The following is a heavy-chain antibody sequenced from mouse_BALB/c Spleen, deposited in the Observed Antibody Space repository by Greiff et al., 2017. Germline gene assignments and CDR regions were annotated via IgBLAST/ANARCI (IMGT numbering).Heavy chain of an antibody. Sequence: VQLQQPGAELVKPGASVKLSCKASGYTFTSYWMHWVKQRPGQGLEWIGEINPSNGRTNYNEKFKSKATLTVDKSSSTAYMQLSSLTSEDSAVYYCARFDTHYYAMDYWGQGTSVTVSS. D-gene: IGHD5-1-1*01. V-gene: IGHV1S81*02. CDR3: ARFDTHYYAMDY. J-gene: IGHJ4*01. CDR1: GYTFTSYW. CDR2: INPSNGRT.